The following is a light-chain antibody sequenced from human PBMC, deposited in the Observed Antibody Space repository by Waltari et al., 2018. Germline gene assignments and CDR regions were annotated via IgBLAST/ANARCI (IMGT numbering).Light chain of an antibody. V-gene: IGKV1-NL1*01. J-gene: IGKJ2*01. CDR3: QQYYISPYT. CDR2: TTS. CDR1: QGISNS. Sequence: DVQMTQSPSSLSASVGDRVTITCRASQGISNSLVWYQQKPGKAPKLLRSTTSTLQSGVPSRFSGSGSGTVFTLTISSLQPEDFATYYCQQYYISPYTFGQGTNLEIK.